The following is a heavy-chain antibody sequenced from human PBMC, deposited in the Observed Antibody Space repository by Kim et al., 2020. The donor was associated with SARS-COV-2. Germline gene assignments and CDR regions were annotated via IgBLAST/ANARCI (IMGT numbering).Heavy chain of an antibody. CDR3: ARGRAMVRVTRWFDP. CDR1: GGSFSGYY. Sequence: SETLSLTCAVYGGSFSGYYWSWIRQPPGKGLEWIGEINHSGSTNYNPSLKSRVTISVDTSKNQFSLKLSSVTAADTAVYYCARGRAMVRVTRWFDPWGQGTLVTVSS. V-gene: IGHV4-34*01. J-gene: IGHJ5*02. CDR2: INHSGST. D-gene: IGHD3-10*01.